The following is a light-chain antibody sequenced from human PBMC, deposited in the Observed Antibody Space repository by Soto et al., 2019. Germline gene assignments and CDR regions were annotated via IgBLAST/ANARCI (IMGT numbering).Light chain of an antibody. CDR2: AAP. J-gene: IGKJ2*01. V-gene: IGKV1-39*01. CDR3: QQSYSIPYT. Sequence: DLQMTQSPSSLSASVGDRVSITCRADQTIRNFLQWYQQKPGKVPKFLIYAAPSLVDGVPSRFSGSGSGADFTLTISSLQPEDFATYYCQQSYSIPYTFGQGTKLDIK. CDR1: QTIRNF.